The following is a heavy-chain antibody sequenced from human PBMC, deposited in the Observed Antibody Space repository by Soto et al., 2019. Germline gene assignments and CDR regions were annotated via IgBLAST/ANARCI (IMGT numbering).Heavy chain of an antibody. Sequence: SLTCAISGDSVSSNSAAWNWIRQSPSRGLEWLGRTYYRSKWYNDYAVSVKSRITINPDTSKNQFSLQLNSVTPEDTAVYYCARADYIVVVPAAMRKDYYYYYYMDVWGKGTTVTVSS. CDR1: GDSVSSNSAA. V-gene: IGHV6-1*01. CDR2: TYYRSKWYN. CDR3: ARADYIVVVPAAMRKDYYYYYYMDV. D-gene: IGHD2-2*01. J-gene: IGHJ6*03.